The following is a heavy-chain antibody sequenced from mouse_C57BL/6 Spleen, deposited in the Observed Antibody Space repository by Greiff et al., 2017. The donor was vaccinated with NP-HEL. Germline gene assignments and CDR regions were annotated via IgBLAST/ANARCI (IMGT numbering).Heavy chain of an antibody. J-gene: IGHJ1*03. D-gene: IGHD2-2*01. CDR1: GYTFTDYY. V-gene: IGHV1-19*01. CDR2: INPYNGGT. CDR3: ARDGTMVTTRYFDV. Sequence: EVQLRQSGPVLVKPGASVKMSCKASGYTFTDYYMNWVKQSHGKSLEWIGVINPYNGGTSYNQKFKGKATLTVDKSSSTAYMELNSLTSEDSAVYYCARDGTMVTTRYFDVWGTGTTVTVSS.